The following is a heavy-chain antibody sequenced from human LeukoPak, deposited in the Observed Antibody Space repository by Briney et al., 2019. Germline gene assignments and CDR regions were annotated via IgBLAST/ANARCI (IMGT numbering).Heavy chain of an antibody. V-gene: IGHV3-74*01. CDR2: INSDGTGT. J-gene: IGHJ4*02. Sequence: GGSLRLSCAASGFTFSDYYIHWVRQAPGKGLVWVSRINSDGTGTTYADSVKGRFTISRDNAKNMLFLQMNGLRAEDTAVYYCVRVPYWGQGTLVTVSS. CDR3: VRVPY. CDR1: GFTFSDYY.